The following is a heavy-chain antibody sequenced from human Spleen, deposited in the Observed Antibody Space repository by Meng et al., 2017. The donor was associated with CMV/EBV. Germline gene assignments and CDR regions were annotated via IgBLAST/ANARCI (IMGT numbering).Heavy chain of an antibody. CDR3: AGGVARWAVTTGKNWFDP. J-gene: IGHJ5*02. Sequence: TFTNYQMHWLRQAPGAVLEWMVWINPNSGSSNYAQRFQGRVTMPRDTSISTAYMEVTSLRSDDTAMYYCAGGVARWAVTTGKNWFDPWGQGTLVTVSS. V-gene: IGHV1-2*02. D-gene: IGHD4-17*01. CDR1: TFTNYQ. CDR2: INPNSGSS.